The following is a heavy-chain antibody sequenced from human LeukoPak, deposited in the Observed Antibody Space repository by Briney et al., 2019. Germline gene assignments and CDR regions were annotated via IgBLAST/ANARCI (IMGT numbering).Heavy chain of an antibody. J-gene: IGHJ4*02. D-gene: IGHD2/OR15-2a*01. V-gene: IGHV3-74*01. CDR3: VSFYETY. CDR2: INSDGSWT. CDR1: GNYW. Sequence: GGSLRLSCAASGNYWMHWVRQAPGKGLVWVSHINSDGSWTGYADSVKGRFTISKDNAKNTVYLQMNSLRGEDTAVYYCVSFYETYWGRGTLVTVSS.